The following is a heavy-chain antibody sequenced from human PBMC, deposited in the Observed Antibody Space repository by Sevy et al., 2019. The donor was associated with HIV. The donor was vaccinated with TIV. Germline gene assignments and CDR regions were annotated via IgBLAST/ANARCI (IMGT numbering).Heavy chain of an antibody. CDR2: IKRDGSEK. CDR3: ARDCNSASCLWGLDV. D-gene: IGHD2-2*01. V-gene: IGHV3-7*03. J-gene: IGHJ6*02. CDR1: GFTFSNDW. Sequence: GGSLRLSCAASGFTFSNDWMTWVRQAPGKGLEWVANIKRDGSEKYYVDSVKGRFTISRDNAKNSLYLQMNSLRAEDTALYYCARDCNSASCLWGLDVWGQGTTVTVSS.